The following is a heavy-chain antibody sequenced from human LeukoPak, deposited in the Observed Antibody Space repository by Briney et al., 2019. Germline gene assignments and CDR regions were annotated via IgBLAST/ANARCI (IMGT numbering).Heavy chain of an antibody. J-gene: IGHJ4*02. D-gene: IGHD5-18*01. CDR1: GGSISSYY. CDR2: IYTSGST. V-gene: IGHV4-4*09. CDR3: ARHAIGYRFDYYFDY. Sequence: SETLSLTCTVSGGSISSYYWSWIRQPLGKGLEWIGYIYTSGSTNYNPSLKSRVTISVDTSKNQFSLKLSSVTAADTAVYYCARHAIGYRFDYYFDYWGQGTPVTVSS.